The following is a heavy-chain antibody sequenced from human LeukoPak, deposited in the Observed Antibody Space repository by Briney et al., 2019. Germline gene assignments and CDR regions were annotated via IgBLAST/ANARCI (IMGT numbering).Heavy chain of an antibody. CDR3: AGDRAERSFVR. V-gene: IGHV4-59*01. Sequence: PSETLSSTCTVAGGSISGYFWSWIRQPPGKGLEGIGNIYYSGSTNYNPSLKSRVTISVDTSKNQFSLKLSSVTAADMAIYYCAGDRAERSFVRRVQGTMVTVSS. J-gene: IGHJ4*02. D-gene: IGHD3-10*02. CDR2: IYYSGST. CDR1: GGSISGYF.